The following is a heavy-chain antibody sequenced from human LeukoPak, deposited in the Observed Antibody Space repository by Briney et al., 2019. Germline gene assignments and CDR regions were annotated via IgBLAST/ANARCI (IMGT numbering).Heavy chain of an antibody. CDR1: GFTFSSYA. CDR2: ISGSGGST. Sequence: SGGSLRLSCAASGFTFSSYAMSWVRQAPGKGLEWVSAISGSGGSTYYADSVKGRFTISRDNSKNTLYLQMNSLRAEDTAVYYCAKDPIGLELLWFGELFSYFDYWGQGTLVTVSS. D-gene: IGHD3-10*01. CDR3: AKDPIGLELLWFGELFSYFDY. V-gene: IGHV3-23*01. J-gene: IGHJ4*02.